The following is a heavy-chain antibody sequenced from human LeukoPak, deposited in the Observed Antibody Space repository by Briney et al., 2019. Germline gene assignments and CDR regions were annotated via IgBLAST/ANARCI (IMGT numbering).Heavy chain of an antibody. CDR1: GGTFSSYA. Sequence: VASVKVSCKASGGTFSSYAISWVRQAPGQGLEWMGWINPNSADTDYAQKFLGRVTMTRDMSISTIYMELTRLRSDDTALYYCARWDGYSSSPDYWGQGTLVTVSS. V-gene: IGHV1-2*02. CDR3: ARWDGYSSSPDY. CDR2: INPNSADT. J-gene: IGHJ4*02. D-gene: IGHD6-13*01.